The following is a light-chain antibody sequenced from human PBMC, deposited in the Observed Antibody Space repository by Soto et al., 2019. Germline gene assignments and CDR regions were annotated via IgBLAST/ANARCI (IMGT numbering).Light chain of an antibody. Sequence: QSALAQPASLSGSPGQSITISCTGTSSDVGGYNFVSWYQQHPGKAPKLMIYEVSNRPSGVSYRFSGSKSGNTASLTISGLQAEDEADYYCSSYTSSVTLVFGGGTQLTVL. V-gene: IGLV2-14*01. J-gene: IGLJ2*01. CDR1: SSDVGGYNF. CDR2: EVS. CDR3: SSYTSSVTLV.